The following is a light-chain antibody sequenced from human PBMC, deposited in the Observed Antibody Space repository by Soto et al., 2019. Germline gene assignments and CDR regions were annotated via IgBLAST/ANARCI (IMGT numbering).Light chain of an antibody. Sequence: DIQMTQSPSSLSASVGDRVTITCQASQDITNYLNWYQQKPGKPPKLLIYDASNLETGVPSRFSGSGSGTDFTFTISSLQPEDIATYYCQQSGTFGQGTKREIK. V-gene: IGKV1-33*01. CDR3: QQSGT. CDR2: DAS. J-gene: IGKJ2*01. CDR1: QDITNY.